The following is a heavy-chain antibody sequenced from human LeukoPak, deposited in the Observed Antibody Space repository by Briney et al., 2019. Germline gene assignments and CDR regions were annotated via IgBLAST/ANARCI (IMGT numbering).Heavy chain of an antibody. V-gene: IGHV3-48*02. D-gene: IGHD3-22*01. CDR2: ISSSSSTI. CDR3: ARGYYYDSSGYPPYFDY. J-gene: IGHJ4*02. CDR1: GFTFSSYS. Sequence: GGSLRLSCAASGFTFSSYSMNWVRQAPGKGLEWVSYISSSSSTIYYADSVKGRFTISRDNAKNSLYLQMNSLRDEDTAVYYCARGYYYDSSGYPPYFDYWGQGTLVTVSS.